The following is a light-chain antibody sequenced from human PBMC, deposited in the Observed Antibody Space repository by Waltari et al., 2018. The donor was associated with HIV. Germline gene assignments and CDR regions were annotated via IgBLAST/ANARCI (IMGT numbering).Light chain of an antibody. Sequence: EVVLTQSPGTLSLSPGERVSLSCRANQTVNNNFLTWYQQKPGQAPRLLIYGASNRATDIPVRFSGFGSGTDFTLFISTLDPEDSALYFCQYFTSTPTYTFGQGTKLEIK. CDR1: QTVNNNF. CDR2: GAS. V-gene: IGKV3-20*01. CDR3: QYFTSTPTYT. J-gene: IGKJ2*01.